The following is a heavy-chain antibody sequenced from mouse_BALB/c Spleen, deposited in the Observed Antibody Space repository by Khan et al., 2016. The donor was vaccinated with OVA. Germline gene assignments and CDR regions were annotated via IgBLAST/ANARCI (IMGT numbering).Heavy chain of an antibody. D-gene: IGHD1-2*01. Sequence: EVELVESGGGLVQPGGSRKLSCAASGFTFSSFGMHWVRQAPEKGLEWVAYISSGSSTIYYADSVKGRFTISRDNPKNTLFLQMTSLRSEDTAMYYCASPVITTANGAMDYWGQGTSVTVSS. V-gene: IGHV5-17*02. J-gene: IGHJ4*01. CDR1: GFTFSSFG. CDR2: ISSGSSTI. CDR3: ASPVITTANGAMDY.